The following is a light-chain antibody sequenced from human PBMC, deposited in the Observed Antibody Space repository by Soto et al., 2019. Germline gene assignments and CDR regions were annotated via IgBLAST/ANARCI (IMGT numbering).Light chain of an antibody. CDR1: SSDIGDYNY. J-gene: IGLJ1*01. Sequence: QSALTQPASVSGSPGQSITISCVGTSSDIGDYNYVSWYQQHPGKVPKVIIYDVRNRPSGVSYRFSATKSGNTASLTSSGLQAEDEADYYCCSYTRSGTLIFGTGTKLTVL. CDR2: DVR. CDR3: CSYTRSGTLI. V-gene: IGLV2-14*01.